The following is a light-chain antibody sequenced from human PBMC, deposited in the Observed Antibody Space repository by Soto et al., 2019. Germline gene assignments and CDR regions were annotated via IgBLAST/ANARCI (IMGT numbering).Light chain of an antibody. CDR1: QSVSNN. V-gene: IGKV3-15*01. Sequence: EILLTQSPGTLSLSPLEIATLSYMFSQSVSNNYLAWYQQKPGQAPRLLIYGASTRATGIPARFSGSGSGTEFTLTISSLQSEDFAVYYCQQYNNWPWTFGQGTKVDIK. CDR3: QQYNNWPWT. J-gene: IGKJ1*01. CDR2: GAS.